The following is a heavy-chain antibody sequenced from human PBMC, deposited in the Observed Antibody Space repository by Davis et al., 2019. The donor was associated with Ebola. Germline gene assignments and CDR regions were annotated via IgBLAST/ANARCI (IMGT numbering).Heavy chain of an antibody. CDR2: ISYDGRNK. D-gene: IGHD6-13*01. J-gene: IGHJ4*02. CDR1: GFSFSSYA. CDR3: TKGQGYFLDY. V-gene: IGHV3-30*02. Sequence: GGSLRLSCEASGFSFSSYAMHWVRQAPGKGLEWVAFISYDGRNKYYADSVKGRFTFSRDNSKNTLYLQMDTLRVEDTALYYCTKGQGYFLDYWGQGTLVTVSS.